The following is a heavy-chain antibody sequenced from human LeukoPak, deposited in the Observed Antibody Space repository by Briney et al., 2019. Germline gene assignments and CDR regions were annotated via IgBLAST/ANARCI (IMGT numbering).Heavy chain of an antibody. CDR2: ISSSSSYI. D-gene: IGHD3-16*01. Sequence: GGSLRLSCAASGFTFSSYSMNWVRQAPGKGLEWVSSISSSSSYIYYADSVKGRFTISRDNAKSSLYLQMNSLRAEDTAVYYCGSAGDDAFDIWGQGTMVTVSS. J-gene: IGHJ3*02. CDR1: GFTFSSYS. V-gene: IGHV3-21*01. CDR3: GSAGDDAFDI.